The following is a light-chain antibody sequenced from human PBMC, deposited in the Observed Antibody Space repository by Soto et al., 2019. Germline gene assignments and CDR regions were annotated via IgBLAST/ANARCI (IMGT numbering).Light chain of an antibody. CDR3: QSYDSSLIIYV. V-gene: IGLV1-40*01. CDR1: SSNIGAGYD. CDR2: GNS. Sequence: QSVLTQPPSVSGAPGQRVTISCTGSSSNIGAGYDVHWYQQLPGTAPKLLFSGNSNRPSGVPDRFSGSKSGTSASLAITGLQAEDEADYYCQSYDSSLIIYVFGAGTKLTVL. J-gene: IGLJ1*01.